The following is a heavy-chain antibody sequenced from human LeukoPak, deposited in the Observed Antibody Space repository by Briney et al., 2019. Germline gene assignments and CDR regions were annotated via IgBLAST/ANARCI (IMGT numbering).Heavy chain of an antibody. CDR3: AGGACSGGSCYYYYYGMDV. J-gene: IGHJ6*02. CDR1: GGSISSYY. V-gene: IGHV4-59*01. Sequence: SETLSLTCTVSGGSISSYYWSWIRQPPGKGLEWIGYIYYSGSSNYNPSLKSRVTISVDTSKTQFSLKLSSVTAADTAVYYCAGGACSGGSCYYYYYGMDVWGQGTTVTVSS. CDR2: IYYSGSS. D-gene: IGHD2-15*01.